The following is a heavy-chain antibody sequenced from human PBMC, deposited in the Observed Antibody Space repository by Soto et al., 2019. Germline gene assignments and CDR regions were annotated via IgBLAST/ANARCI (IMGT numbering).Heavy chain of an antibody. CDR2: IKQDGSEK. CDR3: ARAIRCRRSRLGAGTTCRFDP. CDR1: GFTFSSYW. Sequence: PGGSLRLSWAASGFTFSSYWMSWVRQAPGKGLEWVANIKQDGSEKYYVDSVKGRFTISRDNAKNSLYLQMNSLRAEDTAVYYCARAIRCRRSRLGAGTTCRFDPWGQGTLVTVSS. D-gene: IGHD1-7*01. V-gene: IGHV3-7*03. J-gene: IGHJ5*02.